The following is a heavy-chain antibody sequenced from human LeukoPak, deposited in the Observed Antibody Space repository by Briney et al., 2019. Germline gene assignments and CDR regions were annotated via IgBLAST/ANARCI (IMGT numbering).Heavy chain of an antibody. CDR3: AKDREIFGVIIRRSGAFDI. Sequence: PGGSLRLSCAASGFTFSSYGMPWVRQAPGKGLEWVAVISYDGSNKYYADSVKGRFTISRDNSKNTLYLQMNSLRAEDTAVYYCAKDREIFGVIIRRSGAFDIWGQGTMVTVSS. CDR2: ISYDGSNK. D-gene: IGHD3-3*01. V-gene: IGHV3-30*18. J-gene: IGHJ3*02. CDR1: GFTFSSYG.